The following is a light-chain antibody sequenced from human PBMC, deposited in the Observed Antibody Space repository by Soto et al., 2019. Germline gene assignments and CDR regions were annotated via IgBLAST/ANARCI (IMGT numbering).Light chain of an antibody. J-gene: IGLJ2*01. CDR1: NSNIGSNP. V-gene: IGLV1-44*01. CDR3: STWDDSLAGLVI. CDR2: SNN. Sequence: QSVLTQPPSASGTPGQRVTFSCSGSNSNIGSNPVNWYQQLPGTAPRLLIYSNNQRPSGVPDRFSGSKSGTSASLAISRLLSEDEADYFCSTWDDSLAGLVIFGGGTKLTVL.